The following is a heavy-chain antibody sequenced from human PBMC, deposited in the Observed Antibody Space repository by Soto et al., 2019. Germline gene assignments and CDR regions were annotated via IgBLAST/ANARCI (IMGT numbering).Heavy chain of an antibody. CDR3: ARDQVEKNYGSGSYYYYGMDV. Sequence: TSVKVSCKASGGTFSSYAISWVRQAPGQGLEWMGGIIPIFGTANYAQKFQGRVTITADKSTSTAYMELSSLRSEDTAVYYCARDQVEKNYGSGSYYYYGMDVWGQGTTVTVSS. D-gene: IGHD1-7*01. V-gene: IGHV1-69*06. CDR1: GGTFSSYA. CDR2: IIPIFGTA. J-gene: IGHJ6*02.